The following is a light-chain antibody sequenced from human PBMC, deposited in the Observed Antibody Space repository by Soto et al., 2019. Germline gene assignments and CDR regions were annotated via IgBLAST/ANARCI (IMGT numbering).Light chain of an antibody. V-gene: IGLV2-11*01. J-gene: IGLJ1*01. Sequence: QSALTQPRSVSGSPGQSVTISCTGTSSDVGGYDYVSWYQHHPGTAPKIMIYDVSMRPSGVPDRFSGSKSGSTASLTISGLQAEDEGDYYCCSYAGSYTFYVFGTGTKLTVL. CDR1: SSDVGGYDY. CDR2: DVS. CDR3: CSYAGSYTFYV.